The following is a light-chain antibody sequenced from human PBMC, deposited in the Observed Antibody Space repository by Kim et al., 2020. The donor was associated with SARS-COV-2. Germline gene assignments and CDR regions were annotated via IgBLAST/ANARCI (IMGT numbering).Light chain of an antibody. CDR2: SAS. J-gene: IGKJ4*01. Sequence: DIQMTQSPSAMSASVGDRVTIACRASQGISNYLVWFQQKPGKVPRRLIYSASTLQTWVPSRFSGSGSGTEFTLTISSLQPEDFATYYCLQHNRYPLTFGGGTKVDIK. CDR1: QGISNY. V-gene: IGKV1-17*03. CDR3: LQHNRYPLT.